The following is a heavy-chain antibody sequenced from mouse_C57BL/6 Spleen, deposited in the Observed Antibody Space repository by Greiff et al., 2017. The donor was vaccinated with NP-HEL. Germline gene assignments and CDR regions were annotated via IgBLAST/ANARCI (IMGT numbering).Heavy chain of an antibody. CDR1: GYAFTNYL. Sequence: QVQLQQSGAELVRPGTSVKVSCKASGYAFTNYLIEWVKQRPGQGLEWIGVINPGSGGTNYNEKFKGQATLTADKSSSTAYMQLSSLTSEDSAVYFCARSLYDGYYEDYAMDYWGQGTSVTVSS. D-gene: IGHD2-3*01. V-gene: IGHV1-54*01. CDR2: INPGSGGT. CDR3: ARSLYDGYYEDYAMDY. J-gene: IGHJ4*01.